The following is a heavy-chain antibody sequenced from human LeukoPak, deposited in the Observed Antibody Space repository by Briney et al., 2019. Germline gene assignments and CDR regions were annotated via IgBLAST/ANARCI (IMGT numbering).Heavy chain of an antibody. CDR3: ARDCSSTSCYGTFDY. Sequence: SETLSLTCTVSGGSISSYYWSWIRQPPGKGLEWFGYIYYSGSTNYNPSLKSRVTISVDTSKNQFSLKLSSVTAADTAVYYCARDCSSTSCYGTFDYWGQGTLVTVSS. V-gene: IGHV4-59*01. CDR1: GGSISSYY. D-gene: IGHD2-2*01. CDR2: IYYSGST. J-gene: IGHJ4*02.